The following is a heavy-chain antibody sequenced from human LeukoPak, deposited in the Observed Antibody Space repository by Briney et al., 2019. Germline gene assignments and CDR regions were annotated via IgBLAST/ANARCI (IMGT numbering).Heavy chain of an antibody. CDR1: GGSFSGYY. Sequence: PSETLSLTCAVSGGSFSGYYWTWIRQPPGKGLEWIGEINHSGSANYNPSLKSRVTISVDTSKNQFSLKMSSVTAADTAVYYCARGIRGYSYYFDYWGQGTLVTVSS. D-gene: IGHD3-22*01. CDR2: INHSGSA. CDR3: ARGIRGYSYYFDY. V-gene: IGHV4-34*01. J-gene: IGHJ4*02.